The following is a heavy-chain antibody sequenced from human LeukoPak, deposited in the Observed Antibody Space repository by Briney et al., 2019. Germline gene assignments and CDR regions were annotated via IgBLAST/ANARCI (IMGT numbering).Heavy chain of an antibody. CDR3: ARGFQYYYGSGSPFDY. J-gene: IGHJ4*02. CDR2: IHSSGST. V-gene: IGHV4-59*12. Sequence: SETLSLTCTVSGGSMSSYYWSWIRQPPGKGLEWIGYIHSSGSTNYNTSLKSRVTISVDTPKNQFSLKLTSVTAADTAVYYCARGFQYYYGSGSPFDYWGQGTLVTVSS. D-gene: IGHD3-10*01. CDR1: GGSMSSYY.